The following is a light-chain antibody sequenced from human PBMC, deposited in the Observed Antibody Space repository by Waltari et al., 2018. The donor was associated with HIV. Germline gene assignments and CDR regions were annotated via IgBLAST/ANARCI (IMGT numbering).Light chain of an antibody. V-gene: IGLV3-25*03. J-gene: IGLJ2*01. CDR3: QSSDTSGTSVI. CDR2: NDN. Sequence: SSDLTPPPSVSVPPGQTATITCHGDSLSTQSTSWYKQRPGQAHVLLISNDNKRTSGIPELFSGSTSGTTVTLAISRVQPDDEADYYCQSSDTSGTSVIFGGGTKLTVL. CDR1: SLSTQS.